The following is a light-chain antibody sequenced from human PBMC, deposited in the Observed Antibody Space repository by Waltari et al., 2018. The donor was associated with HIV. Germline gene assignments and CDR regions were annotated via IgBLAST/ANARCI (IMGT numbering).Light chain of an antibody. CDR1: NSNPGATFD. Sequence: SVLTQPTSVSGAPGQGVTITCTGNNSNPGATFDVLWYRQSPGPAPKLVIYGDSVRPSGVPDRFSGSRSGASVSLDITGLRAEDEGDYYCQSYDSRLSGLWVFGGGTKLTVL. CDR3: QSYDSRLSGLWV. J-gene: IGLJ3*02. CDR2: GDS. V-gene: IGLV1-40*01.